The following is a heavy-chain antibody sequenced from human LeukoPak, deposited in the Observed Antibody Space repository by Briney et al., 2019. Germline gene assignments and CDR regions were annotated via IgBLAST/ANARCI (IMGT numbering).Heavy chain of an antibody. CDR1: GYTFTSYD. D-gene: IGHD6-13*01. CDR2: MNPNSGNT. CDR3: ARESSSWLYYYYYYMDV. J-gene: IGHJ6*03. V-gene: IGHV1-8*01. Sequence: APVKVSCKASGYTFTSYDINWVRQATGQGLEWMGWMNPNSGNTGYAQKFQGRVTMTRNTSISTAYMELSSLRSEDTAVYYCARESSSWLYYYYYYMDVWGKGTTVTVSS.